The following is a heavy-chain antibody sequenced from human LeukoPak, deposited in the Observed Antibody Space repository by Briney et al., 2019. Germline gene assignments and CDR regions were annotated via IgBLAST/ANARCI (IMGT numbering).Heavy chain of an antibody. J-gene: IGHJ4*01. CDR3: VSSTGQQFIPYDY. CDR2: IYGDNAA. CDR1: AINVTTNY. Sequence: HAGGSLRLSCAASAINVTTNYMTWIRQAPGKGLEWVSLIYGDNAAYYAESVRDRFIISRDSLKNTLFLQMNSLRAEDTAVYYCVSSTGQQFIPYDYWGHGAHVTVSS. V-gene: IGHV3-66*02. D-gene: IGHD6-13*01.